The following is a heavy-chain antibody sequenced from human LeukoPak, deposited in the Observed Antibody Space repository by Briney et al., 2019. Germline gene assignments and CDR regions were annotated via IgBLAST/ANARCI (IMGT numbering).Heavy chain of an antibody. CDR1: GGSISSSSYY. CDR2: IYYSGST. Sequence: PSETLSLTCTVSGGSISSSSYYWGWIRQPPGKGREWIGRIYYSGSTYYNPSLKSRVTISVDTSKNQFSLKLSSVTAADTAVYYCAREDDHWIQRGYYFDYWGQGTLVNVSS. V-gene: IGHV4-39*07. D-gene: IGHD5-18*01. J-gene: IGHJ4*02. CDR3: AREDDHWIQRGYYFDY.